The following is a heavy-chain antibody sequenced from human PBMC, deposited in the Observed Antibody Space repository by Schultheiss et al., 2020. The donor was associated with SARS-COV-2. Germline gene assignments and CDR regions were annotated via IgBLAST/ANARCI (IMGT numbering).Heavy chain of an antibody. Sequence: SQTLSLTCTVSGGSISSSSYYWSWIRQPAGKGLEWIGRIYTSGSTNYNPSLKSRVTMSVDTSKNQFSLKLSSVTAADTAVYYCARTLGSSTPWGFDDAFDIWGQGTMVTVSS. D-gene: IGHD6-13*01. CDR2: IYTSGST. J-gene: IGHJ3*02. CDR1: GGSISSSSYY. CDR3: ARTLGSSTPWGFDDAFDI. V-gene: IGHV4-61*02.